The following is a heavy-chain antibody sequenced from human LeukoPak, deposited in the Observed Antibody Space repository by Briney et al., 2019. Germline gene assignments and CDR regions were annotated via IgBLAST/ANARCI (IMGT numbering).Heavy chain of an antibody. V-gene: IGHV3-7*01. CDR3: ARDRGSSGWYEFDY. D-gene: IGHD6-19*01. CDR2: IKQDGGEK. Sequence: QPGGSLRISCAASGFTSSNYWMSWVRQAPGKGLEWVANIKQDGGEKYYVDSVKGRFTISRDNAKNSLYLQMNSLRAEDTAVYYCARDRGSSGWYEFDYWGQGTLVTVSS. CDR1: GFTSSNYW. J-gene: IGHJ4*02.